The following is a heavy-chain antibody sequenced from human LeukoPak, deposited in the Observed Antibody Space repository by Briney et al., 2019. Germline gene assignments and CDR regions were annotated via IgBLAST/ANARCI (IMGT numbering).Heavy chain of an antibody. Sequence: GGSLRLSCAASGFIFNNYAMSWVRQAAGKGLEWVSTIIGSGDTTYYADSVKGRFTLSRYNSRTTLYLQMNTLRAEDTTITNRVKIFRTTGCFVGGDSWGQGTQVTVSS. CDR2: IIGSGDTT. D-gene: IGHD2-2*01. V-gene: IGHV3-23*01. CDR3: VKIFRTTGCFVGGDS. CDR1: GFIFNNYA. J-gene: IGHJ5*01.